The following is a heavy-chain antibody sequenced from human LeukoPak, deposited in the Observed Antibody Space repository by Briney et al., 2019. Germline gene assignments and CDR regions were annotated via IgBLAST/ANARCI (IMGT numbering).Heavy chain of an antibody. CDR2: ISGSGGST. D-gene: IGHD2-2*02. CDR1: GFTFSSYG. J-gene: IGHJ3*02. CDR3: ARYCSSTSCYRDAFDI. Sequence: GGSLRLSCAASGFTFSSYGMSWVRQAPGKGLEWVSAISGSGGSTYYADSVKGRFTISRDNSKNTLYLQMNSLRAEDTAVYYCARYCSSTSCYRDAFDIWGQGTMVTVSS. V-gene: IGHV3-23*01.